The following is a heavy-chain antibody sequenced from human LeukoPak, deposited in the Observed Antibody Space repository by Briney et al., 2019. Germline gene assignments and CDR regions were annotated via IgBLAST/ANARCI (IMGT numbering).Heavy chain of an antibody. CDR1: GYTFTSYD. CDR2: MNANSGNT. Sequence: GASVKVSCKASGYTFTSYDINWVRQATGQGLEWMGWMNANSGNTGYAQKFQGRVTMTRNTSISTAYMELSSLRSEDTAVYYCARALRYYYDSSGYYYFDYWGQGTLVTVSS. J-gene: IGHJ4*02. D-gene: IGHD3-22*01. CDR3: ARALRYYYDSSGYYYFDY. V-gene: IGHV1-8*01.